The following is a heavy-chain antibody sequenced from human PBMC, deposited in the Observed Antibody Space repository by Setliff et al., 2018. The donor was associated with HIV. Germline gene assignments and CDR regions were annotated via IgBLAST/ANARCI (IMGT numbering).Heavy chain of an antibody. D-gene: IGHD4-17*01. V-gene: IGHV4-38-2*02. J-gene: IGHJ4*02. CDR2: IPHNGGT. Sequence: ASETLSLTCSVSGYSITNGYYWGWFRQSPGKGLEWIATIPHNGGTYYNPDPSLTGRVTISLDTSKNQFSLKLAFVTAADTAVYYCARYSTLTTNFDYWGQGTLVTVSS. CDR1: GYSITNGYY. CDR3: ARYSTLTTNFDY.